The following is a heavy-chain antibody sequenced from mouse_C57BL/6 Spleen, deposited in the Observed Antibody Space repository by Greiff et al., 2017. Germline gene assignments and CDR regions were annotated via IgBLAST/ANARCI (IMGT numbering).Heavy chain of an antibody. CDR2: IYPGDGDT. CDR1: GYAFSSSW. Sequence: QVQLKQSGPELVKPGASVKISCKASGYAFSSSWMNWVKQRPGKGLEWIGRIYPGDGDTNYNEKFKGKATMTADKSSSTAYMQLSSLTSEDSAVYFCARSSYDYDDAMDYWGQGTSVTVSS. V-gene: IGHV1-82*01. D-gene: IGHD2-4*01. CDR3: ARSSYDYDDAMDY. J-gene: IGHJ4*01.